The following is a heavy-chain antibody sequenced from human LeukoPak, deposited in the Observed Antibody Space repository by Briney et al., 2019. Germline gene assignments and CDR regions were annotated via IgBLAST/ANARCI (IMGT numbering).Heavy chain of an antibody. CDR1: GFTFSSYS. V-gene: IGHV3-21*01. CDR3: ARDTVLLWFGESPKSDAFDI. Sequence: PGGSLRLSCAASGFTFSSYSMNWVRQAPGKGLEWVSSISSSSSYIYYADSVKGRFTISRDNAKNSLYLQMNSLRAEDTAVYYCARDTVLLWFGESPKSDAFDIWGQGTMVTVSS. J-gene: IGHJ3*02. D-gene: IGHD3-10*01. CDR2: ISSSSSYI.